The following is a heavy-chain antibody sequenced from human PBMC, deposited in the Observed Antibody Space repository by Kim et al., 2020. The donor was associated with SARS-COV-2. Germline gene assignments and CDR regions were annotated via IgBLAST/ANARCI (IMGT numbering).Heavy chain of an antibody. CDR3: AREGSVLWFGELMSNWFDP. Sequence: SETLSLTCTVSGYSISSGYYWGWIRQPPGKGLEWIGSIYHSGSTYYNPSLKSRVTISVDTSKNQFSLKLSSVTAADTAVYYCAREGSVLWFGELMSNWFDPWGQGTLVTVSS. CDR1: GYSISSGYY. D-gene: IGHD3-10*01. V-gene: IGHV4-38-2*02. CDR2: IYHSGST. J-gene: IGHJ5*02.